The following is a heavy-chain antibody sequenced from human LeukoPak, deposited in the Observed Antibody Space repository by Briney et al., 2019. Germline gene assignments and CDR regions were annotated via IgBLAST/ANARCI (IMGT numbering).Heavy chain of an antibody. Sequence: SVKVSRKASGGTFSSYAISWVRQAPGQGLEWMGGIIPIFGTANYAQKFQGRVTITTDESTSTAYMEPSSLRSEDTAVYYCASVHDYYYYMDVWGKGTTVTVSS. J-gene: IGHJ6*03. V-gene: IGHV1-69*05. CDR2: IIPIFGTA. CDR3: ASVHDYYYYMDV. CDR1: GGTFSSYA.